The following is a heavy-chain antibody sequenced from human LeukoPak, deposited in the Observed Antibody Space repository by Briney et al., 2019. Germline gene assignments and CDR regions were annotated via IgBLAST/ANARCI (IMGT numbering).Heavy chain of an antibody. J-gene: IGHJ4*02. CDR1: GYTFTGYY. V-gene: IGHV1-2*06. CDR3: AREKQGGSTFCDY. CDR2: INPNSGGT. Sequence: GASVKVSCKASGYTFTGYYMHWVRQAPGQGLEWMGRINPNSGGTNYAQKFQGRVTMTRDTSISTAYMELSRLRSDDTAVYYCAREKQGGSTFCDYWGQGTLVTVSS. D-gene: IGHD3-10*01.